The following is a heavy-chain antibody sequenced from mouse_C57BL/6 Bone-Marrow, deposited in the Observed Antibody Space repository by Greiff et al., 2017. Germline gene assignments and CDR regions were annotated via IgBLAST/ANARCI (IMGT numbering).Heavy chain of an antibody. CDR1: GYTFTSYW. D-gene: IGHD2-1*01. V-gene: IGHV1-64*01. J-gene: IGHJ1*03. CDR2: IHPNSGST. Sequence: QVQLKQPGAELVKPGASVKLSCKASGYTFTSYWMHWVKQRPGQGLEWIGMIHPNSGSTNYNEKFKSKATLTVDKSSSTAYMQLSSLTSEDSAVYDCAREVNLLWYHWYFDVWGTGTTVTVSS. CDR3: AREVNLLWYHWYFDV.